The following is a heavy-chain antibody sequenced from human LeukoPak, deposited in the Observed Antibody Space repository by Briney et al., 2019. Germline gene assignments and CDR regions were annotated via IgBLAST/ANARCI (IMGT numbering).Heavy chain of an antibody. CDR1: GGSFSGYY. J-gene: IGHJ4*02. CDR3: ARDHARYSSGWYYFDY. CDR2: INHSGST. D-gene: IGHD6-19*01. Sequence: SETLSLTCAVYGGSFSGYYWSWIRQPPGKGLEWIGEINHSGSTNYNPSLKSRVTISVDTSKNQFSLQLNSVTPEDTAVYYCARDHARYSSGWYYFDYWGQGTLVTVSS. V-gene: IGHV4-34*01.